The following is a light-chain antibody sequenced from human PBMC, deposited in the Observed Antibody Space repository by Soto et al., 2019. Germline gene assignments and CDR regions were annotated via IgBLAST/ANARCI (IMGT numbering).Light chain of an antibody. Sequence: EIVMTQSPATLSVSPGERATLSCRASQSVSSNFSWYQQKPGQAPRLLMYGASRRATGITDRFSGSGSGTDFTLTISRLEPEDFVVYFCQQYGSSPLTFGGGTKVDIK. J-gene: IGKJ4*01. CDR1: QSVSSNF. V-gene: IGKV3-20*01. CDR3: QQYGSSPLT. CDR2: GAS.